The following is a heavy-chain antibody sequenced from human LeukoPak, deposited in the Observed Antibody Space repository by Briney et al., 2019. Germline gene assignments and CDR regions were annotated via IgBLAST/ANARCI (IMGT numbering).Heavy chain of an antibody. V-gene: IGHV3-69-1*02. CDR1: GFTFSNFA. D-gene: IGHD6-19*01. J-gene: IGHJ4*02. CDR3: AREESISGWTPFDH. Sequence: GGSLRLPCAASGFTFSNFAMTWVRQAPGKGLEWVSSIVGSSSTYYADSLKGRFTISRDNAKNSLYLQMNSLRAEDTAVYYCAREESISGWTPFDHWGQGTLVTVSS. CDR2: IVGSSST.